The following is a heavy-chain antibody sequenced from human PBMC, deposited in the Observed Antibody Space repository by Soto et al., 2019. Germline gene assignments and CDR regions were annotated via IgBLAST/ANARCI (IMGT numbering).Heavy chain of an antibody. D-gene: IGHD3-16*01. V-gene: IGHV1-2*02. J-gene: IGHJ6*02. CDR1: GYSFTCYY. CDR3: ARDRMITFGGVIGPRGMDV. Sequence: GXSVKVSCKASGYSFTCYYMHWVRQAPGQGLEWMGWINPNSGGTNYAQKFQGRVTMTRDTSISTAYMELSRLRSDDTAVYYCARDRMITFGGVIGPRGMDVWGQGTTVTVSS. CDR2: INPNSGGT.